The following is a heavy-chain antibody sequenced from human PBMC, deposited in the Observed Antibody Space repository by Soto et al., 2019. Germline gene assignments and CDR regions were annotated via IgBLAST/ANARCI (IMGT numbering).Heavy chain of an antibody. Sequence: SETLSLTCAVYGGSFSGYYWSWIRQPPGKGLEWIGEINHSGSTNYNPSLKSRVTISVDTSKNQFSLKLSSVTAADTAVYYCARGGISRVRDAFDIWGQGTMVTVSS. J-gene: IGHJ3*02. V-gene: IGHV4-34*01. D-gene: IGHD2-15*01. CDR3: ARGGISRVRDAFDI. CDR1: GGSFSGYY. CDR2: INHSGST.